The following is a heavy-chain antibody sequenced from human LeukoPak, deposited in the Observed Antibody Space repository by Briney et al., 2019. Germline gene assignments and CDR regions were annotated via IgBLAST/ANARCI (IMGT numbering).Heavy chain of an antibody. CDR2: IYYSGTT. J-gene: IGHJ4*02. Sequence: PSETLSLTCTVSGDSVSSDSYYWSWIRQSPGKGLEWIGYIYYSGTTKQNPSLKSRVTLSIDTSKNQLFLKLSSVTAADTVVYYCARDSRGYYDSSGYFDYWGQGTLVTVSS. CDR1: GDSVSSDSYY. D-gene: IGHD3-22*01. CDR3: ARDSRGYYDSSGYFDY. V-gene: IGHV4-61*01.